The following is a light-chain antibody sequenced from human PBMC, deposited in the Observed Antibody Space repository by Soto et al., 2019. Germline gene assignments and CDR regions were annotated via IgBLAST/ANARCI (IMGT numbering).Light chain of an antibody. Sequence: QSALTQPASVSGSPGQSITISCTGTSSDGGGYNYVSWYQQHPVKAPKLRSYDVSNRPSGVSNRFSGSKSDNTASLTISGLQAEDEADYYCSSYTSSTTPYAFGPGTKLTVL. J-gene: IGLJ1*01. CDR3: SSYTSSTTPYA. V-gene: IGLV2-14*01. CDR1: SSDGGGYNY. CDR2: DVS.